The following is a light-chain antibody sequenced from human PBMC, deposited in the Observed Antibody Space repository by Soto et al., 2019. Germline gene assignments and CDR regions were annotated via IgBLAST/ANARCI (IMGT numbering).Light chain of an antibody. V-gene: IGKV3-15*01. CDR2: GAS. CDR3: QQYNNWPGT. J-gene: IGKJ1*01. Sequence: EIVMTQSPATLSVSPGERATLSCRASQSVSGNLAWCQQKPGQAPRLLIYGASTRATGIPARFSGSGSGTDFTLTISSLQSEDFAVYYCQQYNNWPGTFGQGTKVEIK. CDR1: QSVSGN.